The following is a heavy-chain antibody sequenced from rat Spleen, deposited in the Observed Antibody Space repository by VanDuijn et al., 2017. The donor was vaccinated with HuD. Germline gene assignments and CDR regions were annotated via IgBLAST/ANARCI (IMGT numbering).Heavy chain of an antibody. CDR1: GFSITSYY. V-gene: IGHV3-3*01. CDR3: AIPDY. Sequence: EVQLQESGPGLVKPSQSLSLTCSVTGFSITSYYWGWIRKFPGNKLEWMGYINSAGSTNYNPPLKSQISITRDTSKNQFFLHLTSVTTDDSATYYCAIPDYWGQGVMVTVSS. J-gene: IGHJ2*01. D-gene: IGHD3-8*01. CDR2: INSAGST.